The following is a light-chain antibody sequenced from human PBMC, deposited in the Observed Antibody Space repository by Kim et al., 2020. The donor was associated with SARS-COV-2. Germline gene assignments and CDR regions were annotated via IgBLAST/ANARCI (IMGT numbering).Light chain of an antibody. CDR3: RQTNTFPWT. CDR1: QGIRSW. V-gene: IGKV1-12*01. CDR2: DAS. J-gene: IGKJ1*01. Sequence: ASVGARVTITCRASQGIRSWLAWYQQKPGKAPNLLISDASTLQSGVPSRFSGSGSGTEFTLTISSLQPEDFATYYCRQTNTFPWTFGRGTKVDIK.